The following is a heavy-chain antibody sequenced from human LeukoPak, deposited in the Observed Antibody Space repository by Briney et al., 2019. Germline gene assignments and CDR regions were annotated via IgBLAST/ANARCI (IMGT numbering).Heavy chain of an antibody. CDR1: GFTFSSYW. CDR3: VRGYSSGYRLDY. J-gene: IGHJ4*02. Sequence: GGSLRLSCAASGFTFSSYWMHWVRQDPVKGLLWVSRINGDGSSTDYADSERGRFTISRDNAKNTVYLQMNSLKAEDTAVYYCVRGYSSGYRLDYWGQGTLVTVSS. V-gene: IGHV3-74*01. D-gene: IGHD3-22*01. CDR2: INGDGSST.